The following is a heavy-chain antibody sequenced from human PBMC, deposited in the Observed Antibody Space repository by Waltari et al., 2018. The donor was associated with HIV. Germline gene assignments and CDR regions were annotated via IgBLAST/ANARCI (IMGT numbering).Heavy chain of an antibody. V-gene: IGHV3-48*01. J-gene: IGHJ4*02. CDR2: ISSSGSTI. CDR1: GFTFCSYS. Sequence: EVQLVESGGGLVQPGGSLRVSCAASGFTFCSYSMNWVRQATGKGLEWVSYISSSGSTIYYADSVRGRFTISRDNAKNSLYLQLNSLRAEDTAVYYCARDYSGTYADFDYWGQGTLVTVSS. CDR3: ARDYSGTYADFDY. D-gene: IGHD1-26*01.